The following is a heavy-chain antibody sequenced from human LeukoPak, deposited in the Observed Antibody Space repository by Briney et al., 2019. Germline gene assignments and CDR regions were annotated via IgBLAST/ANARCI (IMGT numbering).Heavy chain of an antibody. D-gene: IGHD2-15*01. CDR2: MYSGGNT. CDR3: ATIRSNDGSLPIDY. V-gene: IGHV3-66*01. J-gene: IGHJ4*02. Sequence: PGGSLRLSCAASGFTVSSSYISWVRQAPGKGLEWVSVMYSGGNTYYADSVKGRFTISRDKSKNTLYLQMNSLRAEDTAVYHCATIRSNDGSLPIDYWGQGTLVTVSS. CDR1: GFTVSSSY.